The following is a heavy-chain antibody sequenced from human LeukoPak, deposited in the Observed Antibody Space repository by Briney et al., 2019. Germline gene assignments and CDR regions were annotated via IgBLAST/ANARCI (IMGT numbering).Heavy chain of an antibody. D-gene: IGHD3-9*01. J-gene: IGHJ4*02. Sequence: PGGSLRLSCAASGFTFSSYIMNWVRQAPGKGLEWVSSISSSSSYIYYADSVKGRFTISRDNAKNSLYLQMNSLRAEDTAVYYCARGVGFYYDILTGYSGIWGQGTVVTVSS. V-gene: IGHV3-21*01. CDR1: GFTFSSYI. CDR3: ARGVGFYYDILTGYSGI. CDR2: ISSSSSYI.